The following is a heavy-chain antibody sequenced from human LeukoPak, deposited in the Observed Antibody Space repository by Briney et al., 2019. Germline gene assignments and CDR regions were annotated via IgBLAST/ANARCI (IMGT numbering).Heavy chain of an antibody. CDR3: ARVNYDFWSGP. Sequence: SETLSLTCTVSGGSISSSSYYWGWIRQPPGKGLEWIGSIYYSGNTYYNPSLKSRVTISVDTSKNQFSLKLSSVTAADTAVYYCARVNYDFWSGPWGQGTLVTVSS. D-gene: IGHD3-3*01. CDR1: GGSISSSSYY. CDR2: IYYSGNT. J-gene: IGHJ5*02. V-gene: IGHV4-39*07.